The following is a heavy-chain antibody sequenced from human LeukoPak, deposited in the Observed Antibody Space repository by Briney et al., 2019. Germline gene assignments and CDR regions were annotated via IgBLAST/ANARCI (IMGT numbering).Heavy chain of an antibody. CDR1: GFTFSTYW. J-gene: IGHJ4*02. CDR2: IHPDGNEK. D-gene: IGHD2-21*02. CDR3: ARGDDFSGDY. Sequence: PGGSLRLSCTASGFTFSTYWMSWVRQAPGKGLEWVANIHPDGNEKYHVDSVKGRFTISRDNAKNSLYLQTNSLRVEDTAVYYCARGDDFSGDYWGQGTLVTVSS. V-gene: IGHV3-7*04.